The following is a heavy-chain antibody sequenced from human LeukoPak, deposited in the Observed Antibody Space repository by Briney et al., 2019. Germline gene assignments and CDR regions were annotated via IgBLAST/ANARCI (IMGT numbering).Heavy chain of an antibody. CDR3: ARGYGDNSGAFDI. J-gene: IGHJ3*02. CDR2: IYYSGRS. Sequence: TLSLTCTVSGVSIMVAAYYWSWIRQPPGKGLEWIGYIYYSGRSYYNPSLKSRVTISLDRSKNQFSLRLSSVTAADTAVYFCARGYGDNSGAFDIWGQGTLVTVSS. V-gene: IGHV4-30-2*01. D-gene: IGHD4-23*01. CDR1: GVSIMVAAYY.